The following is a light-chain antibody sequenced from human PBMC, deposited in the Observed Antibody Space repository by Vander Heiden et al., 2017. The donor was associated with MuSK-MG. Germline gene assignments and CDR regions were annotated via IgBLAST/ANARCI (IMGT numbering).Light chain of an antibody. CDR1: SSDVGGYNY. V-gene: IGLV2-14*01. Sequence: QSALTQPASVSGSPGQSITISCTGTSSDVGGYNYVSWYQQHPGKAPKLMRDDVSNRPSGVSNRFSGSKSGNTASMTISGLQAEDEADYYCSSYTSSSTLVFGGGTKLTGL. CDR2: DVS. CDR3: SSYTSSSTLV. J-gene: IGLJ2*01.